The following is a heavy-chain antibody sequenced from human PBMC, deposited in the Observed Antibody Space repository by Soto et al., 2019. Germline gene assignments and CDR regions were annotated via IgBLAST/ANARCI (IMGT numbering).Heavy chain of an antibody. CDR2: INSDGSST. Sequence: EVQLVESGGGLVQPGGSLRLSCAASGFTVSSYLMHWVRQAPGKGLVWVSRINSDGSSTSFADSVKGRFTISRDNAKNTLYLQMNSLRAEDTAVYYCARVNYGDYGGVYDYWGQGTLVTVSS. V-gene: IGHV3-74*01. J-gene: IGHJ4*02. CDR3: ARVNYGDYGGVYDY. CDR1: GFTVSSYL. D-gene: IGHD4-17*01.